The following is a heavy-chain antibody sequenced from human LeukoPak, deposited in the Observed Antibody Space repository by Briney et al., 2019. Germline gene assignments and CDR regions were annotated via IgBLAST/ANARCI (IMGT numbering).Heavy chain of an antibody. V-gene: IGHV1-46*01. D-gene: IGHD3-22*01. J-gene: IGHJ5*02. Sequence: ASVRVSCKASGGTFSSYYMHWVRQAPGQGLEWMGIINPSGGSTSYAQKFQGRVTMTRDTSTSTVYMELSSLRSEDTAVYYCARETPLYWDSSGGNWFDPWGQGTLVTVSS. CDR1: GGTFSSYY. CDR2: INPSGGST. CDR3: ARETPLYWDSSGGNWFDP.